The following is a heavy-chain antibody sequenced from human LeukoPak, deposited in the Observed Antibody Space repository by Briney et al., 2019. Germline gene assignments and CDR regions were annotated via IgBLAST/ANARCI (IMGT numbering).Heavy chain of an antibody. V-gene: IGHV4-4*02. D-gene: IGHD6-19*01. J-gene: IGHJ4*02. Sequence: SGTLSLTCIVSGGSISSLNLWSWLRQPPGKGLEWIGEMYLGGTTNFNPSLKSRVTILIDKSKNQLSLQLTSVTATDTAVYYCAGLEGRYSTDWFYFFDYWGQGALVTVSS. CDR3: AGLEGRYSTDWFYFFDY. CDR1: GGSISSLNL. CDR2: MYLGGTT.